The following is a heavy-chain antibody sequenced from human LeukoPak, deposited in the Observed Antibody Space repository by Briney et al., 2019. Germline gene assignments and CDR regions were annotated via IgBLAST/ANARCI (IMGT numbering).Heavy chain of an antibody. CDR1: GFTFSSYA. V-gene: IGHV3-23*01. CDR3: AKYGPQDSGSSHFDY. Sequence: GGALRLSCAASGFTFSSYAMSWVRQAPGKGLEWVSAIRDSGSSIHYADSVKGRFTTSRDNSKNTLFLQMNSLRAEDTAIYYCAKYGPQDSGSSHFDYWGQGALVTVSS. J-gene: IGHJ4*02. D-gene: IGHD1-26*01. CDR2: IRDSGSSI.